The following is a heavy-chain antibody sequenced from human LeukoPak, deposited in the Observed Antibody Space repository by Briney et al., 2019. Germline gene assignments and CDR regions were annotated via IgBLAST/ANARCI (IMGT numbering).Heavy chain of an antibody. CDR3: ARGTYYYDSSGYFSFRGPSREYFQH. J-gene: IGHJ1*01. CDR1: GGTFSSYA. V-gene: IGHV1-69*05. CDR2: IIPIFGTA. D-gene: IGHD3-22*01. Sequence: SVKVSCKASGGTFSSYAISWVRQAPGQGLEWMGGIIPIFGTANYAQKFQGRVTITTDESTSTAYMELSSLRSEDTAVYYCARGTYYYDSSGYFSFRGPSREYFQHWGQGTLVTVSS.